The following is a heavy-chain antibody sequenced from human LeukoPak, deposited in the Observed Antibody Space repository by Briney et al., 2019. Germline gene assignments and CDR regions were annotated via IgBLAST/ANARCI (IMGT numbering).Heavy chain of an antibody. J-gene: IGHJ4*02. CDR2: ISSNGGST. CDR3: VKRYSSGWYPLDY. Sequence: GSLRLSCSASGFTFSSYAMHWVRQAPGKGLEYVSAISSNGGSTYYADSVKGRFTISRDNSKNTLYLQMSSLRAEDTAVYYCVKRYSSGWYPLDYWGQGTLVTVSS. CDR1: GFTFSSYA. V-gene: IGHV3-64D*09. D-gene: IGHD6-19*01.